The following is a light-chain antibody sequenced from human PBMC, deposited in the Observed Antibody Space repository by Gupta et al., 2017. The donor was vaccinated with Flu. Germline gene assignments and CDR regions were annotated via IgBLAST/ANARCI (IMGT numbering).Light chain of an antibody. J-gene: IGLJ1*01. V-gene: IGLV2-14*04. Sequence: SITISCTGTSSDVGGYNYVSWYQQHPGKAPKLMIYDVSNRPSGVSNRFSGSKSGNTASLTISGLQAEDEADYYCSSYTSSSVLLFGTGTKVTVL. CDR2: DVS. CDR3: SSYTSSSVLL. CDR1: SSDVGGYNY.